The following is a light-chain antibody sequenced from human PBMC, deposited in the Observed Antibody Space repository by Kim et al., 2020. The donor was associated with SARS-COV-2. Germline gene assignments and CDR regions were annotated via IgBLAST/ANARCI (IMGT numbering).Light chain of an antibody. V-gene: IGLV3-21*04. J-gene: IGLJ2*01. CDR3: QVWDSSSDHVV. CDR1: SLRSYY. CDR2: YDS. Sequence: GQTVRITCQGDSLRSYYATWYQQKPGQAPVLVIYYDSDRPSGIPERFSGSNSGNTATLTISRVEAGDEADYYCQVWDSSSDHVVFGGGTQLTVL.